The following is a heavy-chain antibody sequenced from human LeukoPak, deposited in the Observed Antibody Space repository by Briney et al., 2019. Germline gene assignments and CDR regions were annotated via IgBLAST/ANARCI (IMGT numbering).Heavy chain of an antibody. CDR2: INSAGTT. D-gene: IGHD5-12*01. Sequence: GGSLRLSCAASGFTFSSYSMNWVRQAPGKGLEWVSVINSAGTTYSADSVKGRFTISRDNSKNTLYLQMNSLRAEDTAVYYCATGHSGYDVWGQGTLVTVSS. V-gene: IGHV3-66*01. CDR3: ATGHSGYDV. CDR1: GFTFSSYS. J-gene: IGHJ4*02.